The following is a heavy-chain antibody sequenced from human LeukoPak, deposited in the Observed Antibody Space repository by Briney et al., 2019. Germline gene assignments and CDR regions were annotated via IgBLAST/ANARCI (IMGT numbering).Heavy chain of an antibody. CDR3: ARGGKDYYDSSGYYRYFSFDY. D-gene: IGHD3-22*01. V-gene: IGHV3-33*01. J-gene: IGHJ4*02. CDR2: IWYDGSNK. CDR1: GFTFSSYG. Sequence: GGSLRLSCATSGFTFSSYGMHWVRQAPSKGLEWVAFIWYDGSNKYYADSVKGRFTISRDNSKNTLYLQMNSLRAEDTAVYYCARGGKDYYDSSGYYRYFSFDYWGQGTLVTVSS.